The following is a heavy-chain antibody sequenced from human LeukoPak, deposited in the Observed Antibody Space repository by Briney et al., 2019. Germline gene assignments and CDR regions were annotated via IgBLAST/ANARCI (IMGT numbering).Heavy chain of an antibody. CDR2: IYYSGST. Sequence: PSETLSLTCAVSGGSISSSSYYWGWIRQPPGKGLEWIGSIYYSGSTYYNPSLKSRVTISVDTSKNQFSLKLSSVTAADTAVYYCARDGSNSYGSGDYWGQGTLVTVSS. J-gene: IGHJ4*02. V-gene: IGHV4-39*07. CDR3: ARDGSNSYGSGDY. CDR1: GGSISSSSYY. D-gene: IGHD3-10*01.